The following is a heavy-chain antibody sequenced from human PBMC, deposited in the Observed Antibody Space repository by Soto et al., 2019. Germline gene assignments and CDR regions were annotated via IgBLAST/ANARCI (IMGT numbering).Heavy chain of an antibody. CDR1: GGSISSGDYY. J-gene: IGHJ6*02. V-gene: IGHV4-30-4*01. CDR2: IYYGGNT. CDR3: ARYRRFGELLSGGLDV. D-gene: IGHD3-10*01. Sequence: QVQLQESGPGLVKPSQTLPLTCTVSGGSISSGDYYWSWIRQPPGKVLQWIGYIYYGGNTFYNPSLKSRVTISVDTSKNQFSLKVNSVTAADTAVYYCARYRRFGELLSGGLDVWGQGTTVTVSS.